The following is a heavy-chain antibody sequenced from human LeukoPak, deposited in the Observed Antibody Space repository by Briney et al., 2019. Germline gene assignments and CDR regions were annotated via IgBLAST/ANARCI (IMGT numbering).Heavy chain of an antibody. V-gene: IGHV4-59*12. CDR2: IYYSGST. CDR3: ARVLSAQHDFWSGSLGRIFDY. D-gene: IGHD3-3*01. Sequence: SETLSLTCTVSGGSISTYFWSWIRQPLGKGLDWSGYIYYSGSTYYNPSLKSRVTISVDTSKNQFSLKLSSVTAADTAVYYCARVLSAQHDFWSGSLGRIFDYWGQGTLVTVSS. CDR1: GGSISTYF. J-gene: IGHJ4*02.